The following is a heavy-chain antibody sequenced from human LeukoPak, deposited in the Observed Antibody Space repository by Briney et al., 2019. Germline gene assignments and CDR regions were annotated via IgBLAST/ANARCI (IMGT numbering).Heavy chain of an antibody. V-gene: IGHV1-2*02. CDR3: ARLTAAGIGHYFDY. CDR1: GYTFTGYY. Sequence: ASVKVSCKASGYTFTGYYMHWVRQAPGQGLEWMGWINPNSGGTNYAQKFQGRVTMTRDTSISTAYMELSRLRSDDTAVYYRARLTAAGIGHYFDYWGQGTLVTVSS. J-gene: IGHJ4*02. CDR2: INPNSGGT. D-gene: IGHD6-13*01.